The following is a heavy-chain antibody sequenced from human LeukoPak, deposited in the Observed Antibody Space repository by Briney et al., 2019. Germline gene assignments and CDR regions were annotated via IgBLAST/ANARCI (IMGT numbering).Heavy chain of an antibody. CDR1: GGTFSSYA. D-gene: IGHD5-18*01. J-gene: IGHJ4*02. CDR2: IIPIFGTA. V-gene: IGHV1-69*05. Sequence: GASVKVSCKASGGTFSSYAISWVRQAPGQGLEWMGRIIPIFGTANYAQKFQGRVTITTDESTSTAYMELSSLRSEDTAAYYCAISIEVDTAMAETGYYFDYWGQGTLVTVSS. CDR3: AISIEVDTAMAETGYYFDY.